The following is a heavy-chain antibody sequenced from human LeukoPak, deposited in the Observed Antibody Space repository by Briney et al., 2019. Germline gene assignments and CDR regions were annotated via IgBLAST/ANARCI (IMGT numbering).Heavy chain of an antibody. CDR1: VGSISSGGYY. J-gene: IGHJ4*02. D-gene: IGHD2-15*01. V-gene: IGHV4-31*03. CDR2: IYYSGST. CDR3: ASRYCSGGSYYFV. Sequence: SQTLSLTCTVSVGSISSGGYYWSWIRQHPGKGLEWIGYIYYSGSTYYNPSLKSRVTISVDTSKNQFSLKLSSVTAADTAVYYCASRYCSGGSYYFVWGQGTLVTVSS.